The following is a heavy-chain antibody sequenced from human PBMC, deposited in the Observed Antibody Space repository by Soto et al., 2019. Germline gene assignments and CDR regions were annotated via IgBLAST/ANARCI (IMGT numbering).Heavy chain of an antibody. CDR3: ARVLESTVWFGEFGEYGMDV. CDR2: ISAYNGNT. Sequence: QVQLVQSGAEVKKPGASVKVSCKASGYTFTSYGISWVRQAPGQGLEWMGWISAYNGNTNYAQKLQGRVTMTTDTSTSTAYMELRSLRSDDTAVYYCARVLESTVWFGEFGEYGMDVWGQGTTVTVSS. V-gene: IGHV1-18*01. CDR1: GYTFTSYG. J-gene: IGHJ6*02. D-gene: IGHD3-10*01.